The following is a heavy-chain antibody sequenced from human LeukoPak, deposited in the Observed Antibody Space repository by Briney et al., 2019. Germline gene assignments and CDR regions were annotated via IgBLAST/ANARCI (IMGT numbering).Heavy chain of an antibody. CDR2: IYNSGST. V-gene: IGHV4-59*01. CDR3: ARDKGPYWYFDL. Sequence: SETLSLTCTASDGSITSYYWNWIRQPPGKGLEWIGNIYNSGSTDYNPSLKSRVTISVNLSKNQISLKLTSVTAADTAVYYCARDKGPYWYFDLWGRGTLVTVSS. J-gene: IGHJ2*01. CDR1: DGSITSYY.